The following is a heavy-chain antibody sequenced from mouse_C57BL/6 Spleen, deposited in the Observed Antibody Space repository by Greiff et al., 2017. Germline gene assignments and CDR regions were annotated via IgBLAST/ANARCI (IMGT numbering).Heavy chain of an antibody. CDR1: GYTFTSYW. CDR3: ARVGYGSSYDRGYYAMDY. V-gene: IGHV1-61*01. Sequence: QVQLQQSGAELVRPGSSVKLSCKASGYTFTSYWMDWVKQRPGQGLEWIGNIYPSDSETHYNQKFKDKATLTVDKSSSTAYMQLSSLTSEDSAVYYCARVGYGSSYDRGYYAMDYWGQGTSVTVSS. D-gene: IGHD1-1*01. J-gene: IGHJ4*01. CDR2: IYPSDSET.